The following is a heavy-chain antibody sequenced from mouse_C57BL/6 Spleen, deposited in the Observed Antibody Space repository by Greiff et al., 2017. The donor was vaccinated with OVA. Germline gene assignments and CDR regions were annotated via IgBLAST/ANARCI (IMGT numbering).Heavy chain of an antibody. V-gene: IGHV1-26*01. CDR3: ARRLFTVEDWYFDV. CDR2: INPNNGGT. CDR1: GYTFTDYY. J-gene: IGHJ1*03. Sequence: EVQLQQSGPELVKPGASVKISCKASGYTFTDYYMNWVKQSHGKSLEWIGDINPNNGGTSYNQKFKGKATLTVDKSSSTAYMELRSLTSEDSAVYYCARRLFTVEDWYFDVWGTGTTVTVSS. D-gene: IGHD1-1*01.